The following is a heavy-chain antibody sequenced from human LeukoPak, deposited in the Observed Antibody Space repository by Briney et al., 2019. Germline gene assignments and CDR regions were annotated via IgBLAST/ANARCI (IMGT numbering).Heavy chain of an antibody. CDR3: ARETRYCSSTSCYHMDV. D-gene: IGHD2-2*01. CDR1: GFTFSSYS. J-gene: IGHJ6*03. Sequence: GGSLRLSCAASGFTFSSYSMNWVRQAPGKGLEWVSYISSSSSTIYYADSVKGRFTISRDNAKNSLYLQMNSLRAEDTAVYYCARETRYCSSTSCYHMDVWGKGTTVTVSS. V-gene: IGHV3-48*04. CDR2: ISSSSSTI.